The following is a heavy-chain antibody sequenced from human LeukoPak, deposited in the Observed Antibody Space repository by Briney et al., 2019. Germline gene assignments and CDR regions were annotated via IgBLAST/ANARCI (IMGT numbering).Heavy chain of an antibody. CDR3: ARASTTWYTPDY. CDR1: GFTFSNYY. CDR2: ISSSGSPI. V-gene: IGHV3-11*04. Sequence: GGSLRLSCAASGFTFSNYYMNWVRQAPGRGLEWVSYISSSGSPIYYADSVKGRFTISRDNAENSLYLQMNSLRVEDTAVYYCARASTTWYTPDYWGQGTLVTVSS. J-gene: IGHJ4*02. D-gene: IGHD6-13*01.